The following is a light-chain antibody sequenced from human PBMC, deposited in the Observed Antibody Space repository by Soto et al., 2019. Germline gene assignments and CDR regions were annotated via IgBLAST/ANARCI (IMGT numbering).Light chain of an antibody. V-gene: IGKV1-39*01. J-gene: IGKJ1*01. CDR1: QTIMTY. CDR3: QQSYNSPQT. CDR2: AAS. Sequence: DIQMTQSPSSLSASVGDEVTITCRASQTIMTYLNWYQLKPGKPPRLLIYAASSLQSGVPSRFSGSGSGTDFTLTISSLQPEDFATYSCQQSYNSPQTFGRGTNVEIK.